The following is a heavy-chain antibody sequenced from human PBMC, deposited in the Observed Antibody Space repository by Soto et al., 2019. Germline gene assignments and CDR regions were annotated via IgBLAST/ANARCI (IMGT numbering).Heavy chain of an antibody. V-gene: IGHV1-8*01. Sequence: ASVKVSCKASGYTFTSYDINWVRQATGQGLEWMGWMNPNSGNTGYAQKFQGRVTMTRNTSISTAYMELSSLRSEDTAVYYCARGGYYDFWSGYYTGYYDGSGYWSYWGQGTLVTVSS. D-gene: IGHD3-3*01. CDR3: ARGGYYDFWSGYYTGYYDGSGYWSY. J-gene: IGHJ4*02. CDR1: GYTFTSYD. CDR2: MNPNSGNT.